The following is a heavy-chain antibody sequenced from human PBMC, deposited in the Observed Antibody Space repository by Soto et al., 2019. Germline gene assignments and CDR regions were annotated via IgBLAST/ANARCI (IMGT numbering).Heavy chain of an antibody. CDR2: IYYSGST. CDR1: GGSISSYY. CDR3: ARLEDYGDYVGY. Sequence: PSETLSLTCTVSGGSISSYYWSWIRQPPGKGLEWIGYIYYSGSTNYNPSLKSRVTISVDTSKNQFSLKLSSVTAADTAVYYCARLEDYGDYVGYWGQGTLVTVS. J-gene: IGHJ4*02. D-gene: IGHD4-17*01. V-gene: IGHV4-59*01.